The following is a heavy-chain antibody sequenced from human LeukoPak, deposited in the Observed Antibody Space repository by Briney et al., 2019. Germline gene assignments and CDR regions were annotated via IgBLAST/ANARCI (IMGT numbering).Heavy chain of an antibody. CDR2: ITGSGTYI. D-gene: IGHD3-22*01. CDR3: AREYYYDTDAGNY. J-gene: IGHJ4*02. CDR1: GFTFSRSS. V-gene: IGHV3-21*01. Sequence: GGSLRLSCAASGFTFSRSSMSWVRQAPGEGPEWVSSITGSGTYIYYADSVKGRFTIYRDNIQRSVYLQMNSLRAEDTAVYYCAREYYYDTDAGNYWGPGTLVTVSS.